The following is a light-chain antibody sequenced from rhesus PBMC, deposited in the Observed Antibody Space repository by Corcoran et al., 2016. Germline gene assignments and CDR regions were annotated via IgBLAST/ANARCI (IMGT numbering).Light chain of an antibody. Sequence: DIQMTQSPSSLSASVGDRVTITCRASENVNNYLHWYQQKPGKTPKLLIYKGTTLQSGVPSRFSGSGYGTDFTLTLSSLQPEDFATYYCQHSYGTPLTFGGGTKVELK. V-gene: IGKV1-74*01. CDR1: ENVNNY. CDR3: QHSYGTPLT. CDR2: KGT. J-gene: IGKJ4*01.